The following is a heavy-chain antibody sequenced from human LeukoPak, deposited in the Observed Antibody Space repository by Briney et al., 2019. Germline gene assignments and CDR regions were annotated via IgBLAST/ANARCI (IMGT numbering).Heavy chain of an antibody. D-gene: IGHD2-2*01. J-gene: IGHJ3*02. CDR2: ISGSGGST. CDR1: GFTFSSYA. V-gene: IGHV3-23*01. Sequence: GGSLRLSCAASGFTFSSYAMSWVRQAPGKGLECVSAISGSGGSTYYADSVKGRFTISRDNSKNTLYLQMNSLRAEDTAVYYCAKDRGCSTSCYGEPDDAFDIWGQGTMVTVSS. CDR3: AKDRGCSTSCYGEPDDAFDI.